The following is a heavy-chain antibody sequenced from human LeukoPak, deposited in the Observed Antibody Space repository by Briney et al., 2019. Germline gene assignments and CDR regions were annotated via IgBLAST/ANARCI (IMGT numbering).Heavy chain of an antibody. V-gene: IGHV3-33*01. Sequence: GRSLRLSCAASGFAFSTYGMHWVRQAPGKGLEWVAVIWYDGSNKYYTDSVKGRFTISRDNSKNTLSLQMDSLSAEDTAVYYCARGPYYGSGSYAAFHIWGQGTMVTVSA. CDR3: ARGPYYGSGSYAAFHI. CDR1: GFAFSTYG. J-gene: IGHJ3*02. CDR2: IWYDGSNK. D-gene: IGHD3-10*01.